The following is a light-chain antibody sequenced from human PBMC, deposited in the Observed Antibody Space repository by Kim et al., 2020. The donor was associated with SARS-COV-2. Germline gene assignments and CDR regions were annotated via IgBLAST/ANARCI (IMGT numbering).Light chain of an antibody. CDR3: QQYNNWPLS. CDR1: QSVSSN. V-gene: IGKV3-15*01. Sequence: SVSPGERATLSCRASQSVSSNLAWYQQKPGQAPRLLIYGASTRATGIPARFSGSGSGTEFTLTICSLQSEDFAVYYCQQYNNWPLSFGQGTKLEI. J-gene: IGKJ2*03. CDR2: GAS.